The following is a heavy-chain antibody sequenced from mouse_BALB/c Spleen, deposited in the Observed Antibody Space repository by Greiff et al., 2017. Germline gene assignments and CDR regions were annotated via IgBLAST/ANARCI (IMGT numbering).Heavy chain of an antibody. V-gene: IGHV5-9-4*01. CDR1: GFTFSSYA. CDR3: ARESSTYFDY. J-gene: IGHJ2*01. Sequence: EVMLVESGGGLVKPGGSLKLSCAASGFTFSSYAMSWVRQSPEKRLEWVAEISSGGSYTYYPDTVTGRFTISRDNAKNTLYLEMSSLRSEDTAMYYCARESSTYFDYWGQGTTLTVSS. CDR2: ISSGGSYT. D-gene: IGHD1-1*01.